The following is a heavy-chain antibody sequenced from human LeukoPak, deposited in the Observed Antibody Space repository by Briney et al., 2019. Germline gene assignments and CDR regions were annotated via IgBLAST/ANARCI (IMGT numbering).Heavy chain of an antibody. V-gene: IGHV3-30*03. J-gene: IGHJ3*02. CDR3: ARDHQPAFDI. CDR2: MSYDGSNK. CDR1: GFTFSIYG. Sequence: GGSLRLSCAASGFTFSIYGMHWVRQAPGKGLEWVAVMSYDGSNKYYADSVKGRFTISRDNSKNTLYLHMNSLRVEDTAVYYCARDHQPAFDIWGQGTMVTVSP.